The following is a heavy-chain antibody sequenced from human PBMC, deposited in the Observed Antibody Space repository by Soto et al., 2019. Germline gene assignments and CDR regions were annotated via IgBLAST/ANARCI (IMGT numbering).Heavy chain of an antibody. CDR2: ISSNGGST. J-gene: IGHJ4*02. CDR3: ARGKYDFWSGYTTGAGYY. Sequence: EVQLVESGGGLVQPGGSLRLSCAASAFTFSSYAMHWVRQAPGKGLEYVSAISSNGGSTYYANSVKGRFTISRDNSKNTLYLQMGSLRAEDMAVYYCARGKYDFWSGYTTGAGYYWGQGTLVTVSS. V-gene: IGHV3-64*01. D-gene: IGHD3-3*01. CDR1: AFTFSSYA.